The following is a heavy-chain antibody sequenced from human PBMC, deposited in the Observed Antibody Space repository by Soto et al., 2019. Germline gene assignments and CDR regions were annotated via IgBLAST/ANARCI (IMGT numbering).Heavy chain of an antibody. CDR2: IYYSGST. CDR1: GGSISSSSYY. D-gene: IGHD3-10*02. Sequence: QLQLQESGPGLVKPSETLSLTCTVSGGSISSSSYYWGWIRQPPGKGLEWIGSIYYSGSTYYNPSLKSRVTISVDTSKNQFSLKLSSVTAADTAVYYCARHYDRDLLPLDYWGQGTLVTVSS. J-gene: IGHJ4*02. CDR3: ARHYDRDLLPLDY. V-gene: IGHV4-39*01.